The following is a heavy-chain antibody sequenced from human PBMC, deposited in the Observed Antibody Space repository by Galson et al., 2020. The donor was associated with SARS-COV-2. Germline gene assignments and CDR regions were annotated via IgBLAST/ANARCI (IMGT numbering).Heavy chain of an antibody. CDR3: ARDGQYSRGWAFDY. J-gene: IGHJ4*02. CDR2: IFFDGSEK. D-gene: IGHD6-19*01. V-gene: IGHV3-33*01. CDR1: GFTFSDHA. Sequence: GALRLSCAASGFTFSDHAMHWVRQAPGKGLEWVAQIFFDGSEKYYGDSVRGRFTISRDSSKNTVYLQMNNLRVDDTAVYYCARDGQYSRGWAFDYWGQGTLLTVSS.